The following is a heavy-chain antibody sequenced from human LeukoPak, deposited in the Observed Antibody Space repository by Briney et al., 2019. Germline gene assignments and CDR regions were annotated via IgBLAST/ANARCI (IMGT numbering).Heavy chain of an antibody. Sequence: ASVKVSCKASEYTFTGYYIHWVRQAPGQGLERMGWINPNSGGTNYAQNFQGRVTMTRDTSISTVYMELSRLRSDDTAVYYCAPERPDYWGQGTLVTVSS. V-gene: IGHV1-2*02. CDR3: APERPDY. J-gene: IGHJ4*02. CDR1: EYTFTGYY. CDR2: INPNSGGT.